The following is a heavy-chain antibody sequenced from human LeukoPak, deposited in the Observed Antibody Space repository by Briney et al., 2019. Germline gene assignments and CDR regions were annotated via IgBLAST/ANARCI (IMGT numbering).Heavy chain of an antibody. V-gene: IGHV1-46*01. CDR1: GYTLTDYY. J-gene: IGHJ4*02. CDR3: ARLANSYYDFWSGYYTGESYFDY. Sequence: ASVKVSCKASGYTLTDYYIHWVRQAPGQGLEWMGWINPSGGSTSYAQKFQGRVTMTRDMSTSTVYMELSSLRSEDTAVYYCARLANSYYDFWSGYYTGESYFDYWGQGTLVTVSS. D-gene: IGHD3-3*01. CDR2: INPSGGST.